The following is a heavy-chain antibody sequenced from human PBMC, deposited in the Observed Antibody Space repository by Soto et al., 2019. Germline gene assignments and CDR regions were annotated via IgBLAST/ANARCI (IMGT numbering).Heavy chain of an antibody. V-gene: IGHV3-23*01. J-gene: IGHJ5*02. D-gene: IGHD1-26*01. CDR2: ISASGGLK. Sequence: EVQLSESGGDLRQPGGSLRLSCAASGFTFTNYAMTWVRQTPGKGLEWVSGISASGGLKYYADSVRGRFTVSRDTSKNILYRQMANLRDEDTALYYCAREVGAPSGWLDPWGQGTQVTVSS. CDR3: AREVGAPSGWLDP. CDR1: GFTFTNYA.